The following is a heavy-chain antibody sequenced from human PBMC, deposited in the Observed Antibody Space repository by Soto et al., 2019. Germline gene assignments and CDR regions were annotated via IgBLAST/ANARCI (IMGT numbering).Heavy chain of an antibody. CDR2: ISSSGRTI. CDR3: ASARDYGANTPYFES. CDR1: GFTFSRYN. D-gene: IGHD4-17*01. J-gene: IGHJ4*02. V-gene: IGHV3-48*02. Sequence: EVQLKESGGGLVQPGGSLRLSCAASGFTFSRYNMNWVRQAPGKGLEWVSFISSSGRTIYYAASVKGRFTISRDNATHSLNLQMTNLRHEDTAVYYCASARDYGANTPYFESWGPGTLVTVST.